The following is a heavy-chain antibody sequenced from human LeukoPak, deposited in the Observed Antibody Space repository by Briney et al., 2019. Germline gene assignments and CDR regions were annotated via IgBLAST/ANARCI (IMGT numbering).Heavy chain of an antibody. CDR1: GFTFSSYA. Sequence: PGGSLRLSCAASGFTFSSYAMSWVRQAPGKGLEWVSAISGSGGSTYYADSVKGRFTISRDDSKNTLYLQMNSLRAEDTAVYYCAKDLPGIFSSSWYHRGFDYWGQGTLVTVSS. J-gene: IGHJ4*02. CDR3: AKDLPGIFSSSWYHRGFDY. D-gene: IGHD6-13*01. CDR2: ISGSGGST. V-gene: IGHV3-23*01.